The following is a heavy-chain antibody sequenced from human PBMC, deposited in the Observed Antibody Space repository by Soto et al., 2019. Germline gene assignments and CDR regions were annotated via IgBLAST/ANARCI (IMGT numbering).Heavy chain of an antibody. Sequence: QVQLVQSGAEVKKPGASVKISCKASGYTFTSYAIHWVRQAPGQRLEWMGWINAGNGNTKYSQKFQDRVTITRDTSASTAYMELSSLRSEDTAVYYCARDLGGWPDYWGQGTLVTVSS. D-gene: IGHD6-19*01. V-gene: IGHV1-3*01. CDR2: INAGNGNT. J-gene: IGHJ4*02. CDR1: GYTFTSYA. CDR3: ARDLGGWPDY.